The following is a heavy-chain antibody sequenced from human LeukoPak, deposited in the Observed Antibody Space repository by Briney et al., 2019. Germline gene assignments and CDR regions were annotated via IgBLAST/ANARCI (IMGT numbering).Heavy chain of an antibody. Sequence: GGSLRLSCAASGFTFSDYYMSWIRQAPGKGLEWVSYISSSGSTIYYADSVKGRFTISRDNAKNSLYLQMNSLRAEDTAVYYCARDIMKWDLVSQYLDYWGRGTLVTVSS. CDR1: GFTFSDYY. V-gene: IGHV3-11*01. CDR2: ISSSGSTI. CDR3: ARDIMKWDLVSQYLDY. J-gene: IGHJ4*02. D-gene: IGHD1-26*01.